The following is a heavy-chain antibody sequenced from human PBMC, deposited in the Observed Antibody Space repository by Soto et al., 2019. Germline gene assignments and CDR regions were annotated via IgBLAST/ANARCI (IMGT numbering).Heavy chain of an antibody. Sequence: QVQLVESGGGVVQPGRSLRLSCAASGFTFSDYVMHWVRQAPGKGLEWVAVIWHDGTKKYYADSVKGRFTTSRDNSENTLYLQLNCLRAEDTAVYYCARETSYGFWRGLQTMDVWGQGTTVTVSS. CDR3: ARETSYGFWRGLQTMDV. D-gene: IGHD3-3*01. CDR1: GFTFSDYV. CDR2: IWHDGTKK. J-gene: IGHJ6*02. V-gene: IGHV3-33*01.